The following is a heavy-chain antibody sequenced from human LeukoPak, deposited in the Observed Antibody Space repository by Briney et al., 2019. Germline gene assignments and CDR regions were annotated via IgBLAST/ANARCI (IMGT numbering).Heavy chain of an antibody. CDR1: GGSISSGGYS. D-gene: IGHD6-19*01. J-gene: IGHJ5*02. CDR2: IYPSAST. CDR3: ARGYSSGWYWFDP. V-gene: IGHV4-30-2*01. Sequence: PSQTLSLTCAVSGGSISSGGYSWSWIRQPPGKGLEWIGYIYPSASTYYNPSLKSRVTISVDRSKNQFSLKLSSVPAADTAVYYCARGYSSGWYWFDPWGQGTLVTVSS.